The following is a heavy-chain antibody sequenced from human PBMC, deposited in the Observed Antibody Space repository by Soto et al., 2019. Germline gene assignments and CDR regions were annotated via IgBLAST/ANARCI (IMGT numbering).Heavy chain of an antibody. J-gene: IGHJ6*02. D-gene: IGHD6-13*01. CDR2: IWYDGSNK. CDR1: GFTFSSYG. Sequence: GGSLRLSCAASGFTFSSYGMHWVRQAPGKGLEWVAVIWYDGSNKYYADSVKGRFTISRDNSKNTLYLQMNSLRAEDTAVYYCARDKSPGSPLYSSSWYTRYYGMDVWGQGTTVTVSS. CDR3: ARDKSPGSPLYSSSWYTRYYGMDV. V-gene: IGHV3-33*01.